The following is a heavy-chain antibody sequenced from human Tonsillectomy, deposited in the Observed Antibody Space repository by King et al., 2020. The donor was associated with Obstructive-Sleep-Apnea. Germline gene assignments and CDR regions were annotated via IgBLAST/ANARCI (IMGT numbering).Heavy chain of an antibody. J-gene: IGHJ4*02. CDR1: GFTFDDYA. D-gene: IGHD6-19*01. Sequence: VQLVESGGDLVQPGRSLRLSCAASGFTFDDYAMHWVRQAPGKGLEWVSGISWNSGSIGYAYSVRGRFTISRDNAKNSLYLQMNSLRAEETALYYCAKDNSSGWYRGLDYWGQGTLVTVSS. V-gene: IGHV3-9*01. CDR3: AKDNSSGWYRGLDY. CDR2: ISWNSGSI.